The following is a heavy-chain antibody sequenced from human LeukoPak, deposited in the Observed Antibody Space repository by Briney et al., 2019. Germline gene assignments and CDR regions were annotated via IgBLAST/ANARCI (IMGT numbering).Heavy chain of an antibody. J-gene: IGHJ4*02. CDR2: ISAYNGNT. CDR1: GYTFTSYG. D-gene: IGHD3-22*01. CDR3: AREGRYYYDSSGYYLLDY. Sequence: ASVKVSCKASGYTFTSYGISWVRQAPGQGLEWMGWISAYNGNTNYAQKLQGRVTMTTDTSTSTAYMELRSLRSDDTAVYYCAREGRYYYDSSGYYLLDYWGQGTLVTVSS. V-gene: IGHV1-18*01.